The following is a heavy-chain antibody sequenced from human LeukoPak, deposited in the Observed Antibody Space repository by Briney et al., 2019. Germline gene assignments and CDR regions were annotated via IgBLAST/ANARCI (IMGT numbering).Heavy chain of an antibody. CDR1: GHTFTAYY. V-gene: IGHV1-46*01. CDR3: AIPSSGFSYGVDY. CDR2: INPSGGSA. D-gene: IGHD5-18*01. J-gene: IGHJ4*02. Sequence: GASVKVSCKASGHTFTAYYMHWVRQAPGQGLEWMGIINPSGGSATYAQKFQGRVTMTRDRSTSTVYMELSSLRSEDTAVYYCAIPSSGFSYGVDYWGQGTLVTVSS.